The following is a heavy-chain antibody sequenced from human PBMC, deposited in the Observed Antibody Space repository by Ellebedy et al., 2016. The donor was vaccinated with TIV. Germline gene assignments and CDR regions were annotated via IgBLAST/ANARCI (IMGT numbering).Heavy chain of an antibody. CDR1: GYTFTSYD. J-gene: IGHJ3*02. Sequence: ASVKVSXXASGYTFTSYDINWVRQATGQGLEWMGWMNPNSGNTGYAQKFQGRVTMTRNTSISTAYMELSSLRSEDTAVYYCARFIIVMGAFDIWGQGTMVTVSS. D-gene: IGHD2/OR15-2a*01. CDR2: MNPNSGNT. V-gene: IGHV1-8*01. CDR3: ARFIIVMGAFDI.